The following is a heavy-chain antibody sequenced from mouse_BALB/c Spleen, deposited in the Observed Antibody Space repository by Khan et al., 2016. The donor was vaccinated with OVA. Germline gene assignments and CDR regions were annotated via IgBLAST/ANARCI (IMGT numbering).Heavy chain of an antibody. CDR3: TRLRYGNSFAY. CDR1: GYTFTSYY. CDR2: INPSNGGT. V-gene: IGHV1S81*02. J-gene: IGHJ3*01. D-gene: IGHD2-10*02. Sequence: VQLQQSGAELVKPGASVKLSCKASGYTFTSYYIYWVKQRPGQGLEWIGGINPSNGGTTFNEKFKSKATLTVDKSSSTAYMQLSSLTSEDSAVYYCTRLRYGNSFAYWGQGTLVTVSA.